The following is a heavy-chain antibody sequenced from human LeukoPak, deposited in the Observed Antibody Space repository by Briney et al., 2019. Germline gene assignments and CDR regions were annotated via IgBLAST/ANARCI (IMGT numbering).Heavy chain of an antibody. V-gene: IGHV4-59*12. CDR2: IYYSGST. CDR3: ARRTFGGVIAY. D-gene: IGHD3-16*02. J-gene: IGHJ4*02. CDR1: GGSISSYY. Sequence: PSETLSLTCTVSGGSISSYYWSWIRQPPGKGLEWIGYIYYSGSTNYNPSLKSRVTISVDTSKNQFSLRLSSVTAADTAVYYCARRTFGGVIAYWGQGTLVTVSS.